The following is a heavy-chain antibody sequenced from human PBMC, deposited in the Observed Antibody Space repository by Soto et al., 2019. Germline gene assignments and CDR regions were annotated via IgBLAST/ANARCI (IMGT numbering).Heavy chain of an antibody. CDR1: GYTFSSHA. CDR3: ARDGARITVFGVVYYFDY. V-gene: IGHV1-3*01. CDR2: INAGNGNT. D-gene: IGHD3-3*01. Sequence: GASVKVSCKASGYTFSSHAMHWVRQAPGQRLEWMGWINAGNGNTKYSQNFQGRVAITRDTSASTAYMELRSLRSEDTAVYYCARDGARITVFGVVYYFDYWGQGTLVTVPS. J-gene: IGHJ4*02.